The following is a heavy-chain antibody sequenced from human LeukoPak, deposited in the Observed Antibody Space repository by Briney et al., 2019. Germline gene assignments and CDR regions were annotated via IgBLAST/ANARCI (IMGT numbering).Heavy chain of an antibody. D-gene: IGHD3-10*01. J-gene: IGHJ4*02. CDR3: AREGEVYYYGSGSCFGY. CDR2: TSYDGSNK. V-gene: IGHV3-30-3*01. Sequence: GGSLRLSCAASGFTFSSYAMHWVRQAPGKGLEWVAVTSYDGSNKYYADSVKGRFTISRDNSKNTLYLQMNSLRAEDTAVYYCAREGEVYYYGSGSCFGYWGQGTLVTVSS. CDR1: GFTFSSYA.